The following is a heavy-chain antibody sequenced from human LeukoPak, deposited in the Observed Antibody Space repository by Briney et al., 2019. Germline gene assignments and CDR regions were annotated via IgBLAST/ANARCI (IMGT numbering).Heavy chain of an antibody. CDR1: EFTFSSDS. D-gene: IGHD2-2*01. J-gene: IGHJ3*02. CDR2: ISRSGGSI. Sequence: GGALRLSCAASEFTFSSDSMNWVRQAPGEGLEWVSSISRSGGSIYYADSLKGRFTISRDNAKNSLYLQMNSLRAEDTAVYFCARSLKVSAALDVFDIWGQGTMVTVSS. V-gene: IGHV3-21*01. CDR3: ARSLKVSAALDVFDI.